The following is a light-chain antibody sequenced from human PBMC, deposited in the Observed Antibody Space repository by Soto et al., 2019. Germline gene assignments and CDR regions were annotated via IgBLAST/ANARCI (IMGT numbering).Light chain of an antibody. J-gene: IGKJ1*01. Sequence: DMQMTRSPSTLSASVGDRVSITCRASQSISSWLAWYQQKLGKAPKLLIYKASNLESGVPSRFSGSGSGTEFTLTISSLHPDDFATYYCQQYNDYWTFGQGTKVDIK. CDR3: QQYNDYWT. CDR1: QSISSW. CDR2: KAS. V-gene: IGKV1-5*03.